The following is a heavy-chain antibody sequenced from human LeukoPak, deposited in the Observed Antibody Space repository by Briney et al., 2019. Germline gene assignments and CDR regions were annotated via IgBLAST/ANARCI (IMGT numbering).Heavy chain of an antibody. D-gene: IGHD3-16*02. CDR2: IYYSGST. CDR3: ARTPYDYVWGSYRFGFDY. CDR1: GGSISSSSYY. V-gene: IGHV4-39*01. J-gene: IGHJ4*02. Sequence: SETLSLTCTVSGGSISSSSYYWGWIRQPPGKGLEWIGSIYYSGSTYYNPSFKSRVTISVDTSKNQFSLKLSSVTAADTAVYYCARTPYDYVWGSYRFGFDYWGQGTLVTVSS.